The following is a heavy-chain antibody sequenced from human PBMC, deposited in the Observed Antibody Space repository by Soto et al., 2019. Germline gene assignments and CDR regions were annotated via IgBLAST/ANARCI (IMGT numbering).Heavy chain of an antibody. CDR2: IYHSGST. CDR3: VTGVLAAPHLYPGMVV. Sequence: SETLSLTCSVSGGSISSGGYSWSWIGQPPGKGLEWIGYIYHSGSTYYNPSLKSRVTISVDRSKNQFSLKLRSVTAADTAVYYCVTGVLAAPHLYPGMVVWG. V-gene: IGHV4-30-2*01. CDR1: GGSISSGGYS. J-gene: IGHJ6*04. D-gene: IGHD2-15*01.